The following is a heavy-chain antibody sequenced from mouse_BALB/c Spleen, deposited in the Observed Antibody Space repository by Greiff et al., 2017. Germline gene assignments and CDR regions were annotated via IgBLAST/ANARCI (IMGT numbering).Heavy chain of an antibody. CDR3: TRKGN. V-gene: IGHV1S22*01. CDR1: GYTFTSYW. Sequence: LQQPGSELVRPGASVKLSCKASGYTFTSYWMHWVKQRPGQGLEWIGNIYPGSGSTNYDEKFKSKATLTVDTSSSTAYMQLSSLTSEDSAVYYCTRKGNWGQGTLVTVSA. CDR2: IYPGSGST. J-gene: IGHJ3*01.